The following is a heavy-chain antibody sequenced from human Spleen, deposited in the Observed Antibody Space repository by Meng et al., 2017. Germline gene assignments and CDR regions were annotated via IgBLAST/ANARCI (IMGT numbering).Heavy chain of an antibody. V-gene: IGHV3-30*04. D-gene: IGHD2-15*01. CDR1: GFTFSSYA. CDR3: ARVGWRYCSGGSCYEKDY. CDR2: ISYDGSNK. J-gene: IGHJ4*02. Sequence: GGSLRLSCAASGFTFSSYAMHWVRQAPGKGLEWVAVISYDGSNKYYADSVKGRFTISRDNSKNTLYLQMNSLRAEDTAVYYCARVGWRYCSGGSCYEKDYWGQGTLVTVSS.